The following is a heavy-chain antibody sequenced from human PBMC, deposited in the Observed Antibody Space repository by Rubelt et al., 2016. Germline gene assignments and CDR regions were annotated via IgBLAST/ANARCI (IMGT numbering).Heavy chain of an antibody. V-gene: IGHV4-4*02. J-gene: IGHJ5*02. D-gene: IGHD3-22*01. CDR3: ARAFYDSSGYNCFDP. CDR2: INHSGSS. Sequence: QVQLQESSPGLVKPSGTLSLTCAVSGDSINSAYWWSWVRQSPGKGLEWIGEINHSGSSNYNPSLMSRVTISVDTSKNHFSLQLKSVTAADTAVYYCARAFYDSSGYNCFDPWGRGTLVTVSS. CDR1: GDSINSAYW.